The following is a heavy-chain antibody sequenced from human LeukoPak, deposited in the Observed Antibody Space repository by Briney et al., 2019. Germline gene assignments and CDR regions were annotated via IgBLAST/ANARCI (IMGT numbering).Heavy chain of an antibody. Sequence: GGSLRLSCAASGFTFSDYYMSWIRQAPGKGLEWVSYISSSGSTIYYADSVKGRFTISRDNAKNSLYLQMNSLRAEDTAVYYCARYCSGGSCYHVGDAFDIWGQGTMVTVSS. D-gene: IGHD2-15*01. CDR3: ARYCSGGSCYHVGDAFDI. CDR2: ISSSGSTI. J-gene: IGHJ3*02. CDR1: GFTFSDYY. V-gene: IGHV3-11*01.